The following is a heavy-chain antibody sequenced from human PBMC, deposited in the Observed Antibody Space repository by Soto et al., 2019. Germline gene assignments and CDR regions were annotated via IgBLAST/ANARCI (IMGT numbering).Heavy chain of an antibody. CDR2: IITIFGTA. V-gene: IGHV1-69*06. Sequence: QVQLVQSGAEVKKPGSSVKVSCKASGGTFSSYAISWVRQAPGQGLEWMGGIITIFGTANYAQKFQGRVTITADKSTSTAYMELSSMRSEDAAVYYCAGDGSMVTRYYYYGMDVWGQGTTVTVSS. CDR3: AGDGSMVTRYYYYGMDV. D-gene: IGHD5-18*01. J-gene: IGHJ6*02. CDR1: GGTFSSYA.